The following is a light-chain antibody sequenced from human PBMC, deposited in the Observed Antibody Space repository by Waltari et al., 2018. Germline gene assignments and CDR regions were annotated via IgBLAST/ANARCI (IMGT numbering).Light chain of an antibody. CDR1: SSDFAGFNY. Sequence: QSALTQSASVSGSPGQSITISCTGTSSDFAGFNYVSWYHQHPGKAPQLMIYDVSKRPSGVSNRFSGSKSGNTASLTISGLQAEDEADYYCSSYTSTWVFGGGTKLTVL. V-gene: IGLV2-14*01. CDR3: SSYTSTWV. CDR2: DVS. J-gene: IGLJ3*02.